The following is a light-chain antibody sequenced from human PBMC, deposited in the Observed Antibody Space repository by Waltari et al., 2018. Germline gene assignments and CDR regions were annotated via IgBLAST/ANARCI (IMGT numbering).Light chain of an antibody. CDR1: SSNIGNNS. V-gene: IGLV1-51*01. J-gene: IGLJ3*02. CDR2: DNN. CDR3: GTWDSSLSAWV. Sequence: QSVLPQPPSVSAAPGQKVTIPCSGRSSNIGNNSVSWYQQPPGTAPKLLIYDNNKRPSGIPDRFSGSKSGTSATVGITGLQTGDEADYYCGTWDSSLSAWVFGGGTKLTVL.